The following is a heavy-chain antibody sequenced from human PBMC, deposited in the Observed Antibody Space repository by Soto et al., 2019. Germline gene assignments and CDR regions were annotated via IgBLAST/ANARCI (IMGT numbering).Heavy chain of an antibody. CDR1: GFTVSSNY. Sequence: EVQLVESGGGLIQPGGSLRLSCAASGFTVSSNYMSWVRQAPGKGLEWVSVIYRGGSTYYADSVKGRFTTSRDNSKNTLYLQMNSLRAEDTAVYYCARDLRTLYGMDVWGQGTTVTVSS. J-gene: IGHJ6*02. CDR2: IYRGGST. V-gene: IGHV3-53*01. CDR3: ARDLRTLYGMDV.